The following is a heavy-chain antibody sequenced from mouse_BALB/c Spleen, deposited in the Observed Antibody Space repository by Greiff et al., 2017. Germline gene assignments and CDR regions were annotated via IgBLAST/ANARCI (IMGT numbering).Heavy chain of an antibody. CDR3: TRYRYDVDYAVGS. D-gene: IGHD2-12*01. Sequence: QVQLQQSGAELVRPGASVTLSCKASGYTFTDYEMHWVKQTPVHGLEWIGAIDPETGGTAYNQKFKGKATLTADKSSSTAYMELRSLTSEDSAVYYCTRYRYDVDYAVGSWGVKASVT. J-gene: IGHJ4*01. V-gene: IGHV1-15*01. CDR1: GYTFTDYE. CDR2: IDPETGGT.